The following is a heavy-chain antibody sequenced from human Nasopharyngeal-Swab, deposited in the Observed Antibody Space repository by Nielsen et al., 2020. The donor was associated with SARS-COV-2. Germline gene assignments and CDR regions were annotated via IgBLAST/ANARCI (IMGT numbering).Heavy chain of an antibody. J-gene: IGHJ4*02. Sequence: GESLKISCVAFGFSLNRYAMIWVRQAPGKGLEWVSGISASGRATYYADSVEGRLTISRDNSRNTLSLQMNNLRAEDTATYYCAHGCDTDCFRVDSWGQGTLVTVSS. V-gene: IGHV3-23*01. CDR1: GFSLNRYA. CDR3: AHGCDTDCFRVDS. CDR2: ISASGRAT. D-gene: IGHD2-21*02.